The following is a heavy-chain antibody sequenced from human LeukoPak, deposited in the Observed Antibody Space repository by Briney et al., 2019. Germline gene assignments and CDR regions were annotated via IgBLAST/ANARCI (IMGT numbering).Heavy chain of an antibody. V-gene: IGHV4-59*12. CDR3: ARTRWLVRYFDY. CDR2: IYYSGST. Sequence: SETLSLTCTVSGGSISSYYWSWIRQPPGKGLEWIGYIYYSGSTNYNPSLKSRVTISVDTSKNQFSLKLSSVTAADTAVYYCARTRWLVRYFDYWGQGTLVTVSS. CDR1: GGSISSYY. J-gene: IGHJ4*02. D-gene: IGHD6-19*01.